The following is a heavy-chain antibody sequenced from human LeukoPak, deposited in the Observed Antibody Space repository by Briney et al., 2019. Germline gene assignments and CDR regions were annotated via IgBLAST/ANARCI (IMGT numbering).Heavy chain of an antibody. CDR1: GGTFSSYA. V-gene: IGHV1-69*04. Sequence: GASVKVSCKASGGTFSSYAISWVRQAPGQGLEWMGRIIPILGTATYAQKFQGRVTITADKSTSTAYMELSSLRSEDTAVYYCARGPLSSSWYKCYFDYWGQGTLVTVSS. J-gene: IGHJ4*02. D-gene: IGHD6-13*01. CDR3: ARGPLSSSWYKCYFDY. CDR2: IIPILGTA.